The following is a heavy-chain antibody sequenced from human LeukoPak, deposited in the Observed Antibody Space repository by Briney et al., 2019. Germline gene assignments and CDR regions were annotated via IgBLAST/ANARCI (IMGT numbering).Heavy chain of an antibody. V-gene: IGHV4-4*07. CDR3: ARGPSGCGGTCPSDH. CDR1: GGSISGYF. Sequence: SETLSLTCTVSGGSISGYFWSWIRQPAGKGLEWIGRIHDNGDSNQNPSLKSRITMALDTSRNQVSLKLTSVTAADTAVYYCARGPSGCGGTCPSDHWGPGTLVTVSS. CDR2: IHDNGDS. D-gene: IGHD2-15*01. J-gene: IGHJ5*02.